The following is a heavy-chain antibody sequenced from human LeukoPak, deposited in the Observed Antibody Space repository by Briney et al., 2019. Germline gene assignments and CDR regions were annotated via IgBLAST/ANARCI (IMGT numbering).Heavy chain of an antibody. CDR1: GGSIINHY. CDR2: IYSSGSA. D-gene: IGHD6-19*01. J-gene: IGHJ5*01. CDR3: ARDVRYASGWSTPES. Sequence: PSETLSLTCTVSGGSIINHYWIWIRQPAGKGLEWIGRIYSSGSANYSPSLKSRVSMSIDTFNNHFSLNLTSVTAADTALYFCARDVRYASGWSTPESWGQGTLVTVSS. V-gene: IGHV4-4*07.